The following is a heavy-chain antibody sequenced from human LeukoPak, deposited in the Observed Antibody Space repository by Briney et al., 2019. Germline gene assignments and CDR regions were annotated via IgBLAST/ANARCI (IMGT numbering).Heavy chain of an antibody. J-gene: IGHJ4*02. V-gene: IGHV3-23*01. CDR1: GFTFSSYA. D-gene: IGHD6-19*01. Sequence: GGSLRLSCAASGFTFSSYAMSWVRLAPGKGLEWVSAISGSGGSTYYADSVKGRFTISRDNSKNTLYLQMNSLRAEDTAVYYCAKSGLFYSSGWFDYWGQGTLVTVSS. CDR2: ISGSGGST. CDR3: AKSGLFYSSGWFDY.